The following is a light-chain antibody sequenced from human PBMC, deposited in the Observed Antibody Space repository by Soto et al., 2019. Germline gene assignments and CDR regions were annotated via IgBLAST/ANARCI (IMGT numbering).Light chain of an antibody. V-gene: IGKV3-20*01. CDR2: GAS. J-gene: IGKJ2*01. CDR1: QSVSSRY. CDR3: QQYPAYT. Sequence: EIVLTQSPGTLSLSPGERATLSCRASQSVSSRYLAWYQQKPGQAHRLLSYGASGRATGIPDSFSGSGSGTAFTLTISRLEPEDLPVYYCQQYPAYTWGQGTKLEIK.